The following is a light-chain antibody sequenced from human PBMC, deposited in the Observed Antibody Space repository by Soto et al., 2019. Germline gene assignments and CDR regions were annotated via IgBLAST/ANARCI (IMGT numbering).Light chain of an antibody. CDR3: LQHKSYPVT. CDR2: DAS. V-gene: IGKV1-5*01. J-gene: IGKJ4*01. CDR1: QNIDIW. Sequence: DIPMTQSPSTLSASIGDRVTITCRASQNIDIWLSWYQQRPGKAPSLLIYDASNLKSGVPSRFSGSGSGTEFTLAISSLQPDDSGSYYCLQHKSYPVTFGGGTKVEIK.